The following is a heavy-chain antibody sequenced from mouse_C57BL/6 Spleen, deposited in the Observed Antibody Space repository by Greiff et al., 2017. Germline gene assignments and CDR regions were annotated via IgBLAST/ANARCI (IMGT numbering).Heavy chain of an antibody. CDR2: INPYNGGT. J-gene: IGHJ2*01. D-gene: IGHD1-1*01. CDR1: GYTFTDYY. Sequence: EVQLQQSGPVLVKPGASVKMSCKASGYTFTDYYMNWVKQSHGKSLEWIGVINPYNGGTSYNQKFKGKATLTVDKSSSPAYMALNSLPSEDSAVYYCARRDTTVVAPFDYWGQGTTLTVSS. CDR3: ARRDTTVVAPFDY. V-gene: IGHV1-19*01.